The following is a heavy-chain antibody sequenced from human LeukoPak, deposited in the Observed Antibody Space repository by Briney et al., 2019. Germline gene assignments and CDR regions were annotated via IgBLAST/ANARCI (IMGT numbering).Heavy chain of an antibody. V-gene: IGHV3-23*01. CDR2: ISGSGGST. CDR3: AKEDYDYVWGSYRSTPTFDY. J-gene: IGHJ4*02. Sequence: HAGGSLRLSCAASGFTFSSYAMSWVRQAPGKGLEWVSAISGSGGSTYYADSVKGRFTISRDNSKNTLYLQMNSLRAEDTAVYYCAKEDYDYVWGSYRSTPTFDYWGQGTLVTVSS. CDR1: GFTFSSYA. D-gene: IGHD3-16*02.